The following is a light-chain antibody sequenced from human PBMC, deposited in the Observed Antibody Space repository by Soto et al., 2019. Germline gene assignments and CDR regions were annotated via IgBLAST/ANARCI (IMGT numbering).Light chain of an antibody. J-gene: IGLJ2*01. CDR1: RGHSSYA. CDR3: QTWGTAIHDVV. Sequence: QSVLTQSPSASASLGASVKLTCTLSRGHSSYAIAWHQQQPEKGPRYLMKLNSDGSHSKGDGIPDRFSGSSSGAERHLTISSLQSEDEADYYCQTWGTAIHDVVFGGGTKVTVL. V-gene: IGLV4-69*01. CDR2: LNSDGSH.